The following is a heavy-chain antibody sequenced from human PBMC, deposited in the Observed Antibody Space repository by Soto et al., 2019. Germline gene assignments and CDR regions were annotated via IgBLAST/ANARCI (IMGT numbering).Heavy chain of an antibody. V-gene: IGHV1-18*01. CDR3: ARDYDILTGAAAGGMDV. CDR2: ISAYNGNT. Sequence: ASVKVSCKASGYTFTSYGISWVRQAPGQGLEWMGWISAYNGNTNYAQKLQGRVTMTTDTSTGTAYMELRSLRSDDTAVYYCARDYDILTGAAAGGMDVWGQGTTVTVSS. J-gene: IGHJ6*02. D-gene: IGHD3-9*01. CDR1: GYTFTSYG.